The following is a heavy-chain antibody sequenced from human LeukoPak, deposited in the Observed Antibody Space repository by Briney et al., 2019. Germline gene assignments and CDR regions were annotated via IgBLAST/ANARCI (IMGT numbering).Heavy chain of an antibody. Sequence: GGSLRLSCAASGFTFSNYAMNWVRQAPGKGLEWVSGISDSGGSTYYADSVKGRFTISRDNSKNTLSLQLNSLRAEDTAVYYCAKESKYYPWGQGTLVTVSS. D-gene: IGHD3-10*01. CDR1: GFTFSNYA. CDR3: AKESKYYP. J-gene: IGHJ5*02. CDR2: ISDSGGST. V-gene: IGHV3-23*01.